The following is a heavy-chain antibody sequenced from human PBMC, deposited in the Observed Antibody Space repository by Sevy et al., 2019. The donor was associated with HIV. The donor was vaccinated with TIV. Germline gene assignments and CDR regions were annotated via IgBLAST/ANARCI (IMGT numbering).Heavy chain of an antibody. D-gene: IGHD2-2*01. CDR1: GLTFSNYG. J-gene: IGHJ4*02. CDR2: IRYDGSNS. CDR3: AKDHRIYCSRTSCLFDY. Sequence: GGSLRLSCAASGLTFSNYGMHWARQAPGKGLEWVAFIRYDGSNSYSADSVKGRFTISRDNSKNTLYLQINSLRAEDTAVYYCAKDHRIYCSRTSCLFDYWGQGTLVTVSS. V-gene: IGHV3-30*02.